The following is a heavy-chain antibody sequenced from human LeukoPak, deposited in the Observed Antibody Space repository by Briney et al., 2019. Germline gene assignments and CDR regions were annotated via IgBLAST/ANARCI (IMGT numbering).Heavy chain of an antibody. CDR1: GFTFSTYA. CDR2: ITGNGGST. V-gene: IGHV3-23*01. J-gene: IGHJ4*02. D-gene: IGHD6-19*01. CDR3: AKESSQWLVPY. Sequence: GGSLRLSCAASGFTFSTYAMTWVRQAPGKGLDWVSGITGNGGSTYYADSVKGRFTISRDNSKNTLYLQMDSLRAEDAAVYYCAKESSQWLVPYWGRGTLVTVSS.